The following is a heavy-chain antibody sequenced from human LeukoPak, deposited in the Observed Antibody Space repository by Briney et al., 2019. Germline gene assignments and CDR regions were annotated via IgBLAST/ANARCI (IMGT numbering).Heavy chain of an antibody. V-gene: IGHV4-59*01. D-gene: IGHD6-6*01. J-gene: IGHJ1*01. CDR3: ARDDRYSSSSGYFQH. Sequence: KSSEPLSLTCTVSGGSISSYYWSWIRQPPGKGLEWIGYIYYSGSTNYNPSLRSRVTISVDTSKNQFSLKLSSVTAADTAVYYCARDDRYSSSSGYFQHWGQGTLVTVSS. CDR1: GGSISSYY. CDR2: IYYSGST.